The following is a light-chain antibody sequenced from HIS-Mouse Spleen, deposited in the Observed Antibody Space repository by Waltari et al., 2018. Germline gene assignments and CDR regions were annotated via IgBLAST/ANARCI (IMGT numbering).Light chain of an antibody. CDR1: SSDVGGYNY. J-gene: IGLJ3*02. CDR3: SSYTSSSTLRV. V-gene: IGLV2-14*03. CDR2: DFS. Sequence: QSALTQPASVSGSPGQSITISCTGTSSDVGGYNYVSLYQQHPGKAPNLMIYDFSNRPSGVSNRFSGSKSGNTASLTISGLQAEDEADYYCSSYTSSSTLRVFGGGTKLTVL.